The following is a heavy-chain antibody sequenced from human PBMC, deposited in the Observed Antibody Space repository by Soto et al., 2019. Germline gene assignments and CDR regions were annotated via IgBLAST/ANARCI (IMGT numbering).Heavy chain of an antibody. D-gene: IGHD6-19*01. CDR3: ARDQIAVAGFDY. J-gene: IGHJ4*02. Sequence: ASVKVSCEASGYTFTSYYMHWVRQAPGQGLEWMGIINPSGGSTSYAQKFQGRVTMTRDTSTSTVYMELSSLRSEDTAVYYCARDQIAVAGFDYWGQGTLVTVSS. CDR2: INPSGGST. CDR1: GYTFTSYY. V-gene: IGHV1-46*01.